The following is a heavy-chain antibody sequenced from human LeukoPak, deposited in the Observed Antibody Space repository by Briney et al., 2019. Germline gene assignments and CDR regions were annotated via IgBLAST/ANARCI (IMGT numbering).Heavy chain of an antibody. CDR1: GFIFSSYA. D-gene: IGHD3-3*01. CDR2: ISGSGDNT. J-gene: IGHJ6*02. V-gene: IGHV3-23*01. Sequence: GGSLRLSCAPSGFIFSSYAMSWVRQAPGKGLEWVSAISGSGDNTYYADSVKGRFTISRDNAKNSLYLQMNSLRDEDTAVYYCAAYYDFWSGYYHWYYGMDVWGQGTTVTVSS. CDR3: AAYYDFWSGYYHWYYGMDV.